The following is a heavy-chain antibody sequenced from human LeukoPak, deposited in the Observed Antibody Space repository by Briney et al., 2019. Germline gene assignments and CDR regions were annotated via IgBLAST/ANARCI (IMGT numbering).Heavy chain of an antibody. CDR2: IIPIFGTA. Sequence: AASVKVSCKASGGTFSGYAISWVRQAPGQGLEWMGGIIPIFGTANYAQKFQGRVTITADESTSTAYMELSSLRSEDTAVYYCARVRLAPAAATSGYYYGMDVWDQGTTVTVSS. CDR1: GGTFSGYA. V-gene: IGHV1-69*13. J-gene: IGHJ6*02. CDR3: ARVRLAPAAATSGYYYGMDV. D-gene: IGHD2-2*01.